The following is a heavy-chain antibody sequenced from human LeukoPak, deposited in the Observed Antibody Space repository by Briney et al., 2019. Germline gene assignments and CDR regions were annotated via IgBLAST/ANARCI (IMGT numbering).Heavy chain of an antibody. D-gene: IGHD6-6*01. V-gene: IGHV3-53*01. CDR2: IYSGGST. Sequence: GGSLRLSRAASGFTVSSNYMSWVRQAPGKGLEWVSVIYSGGSTYYADSVKGRFTISRDNSKNTLYLQMNSLRAEDTAVYYCARMYSSSSYGMDVWGQGTTVTVSS. CDR3: ARMYSSSSYGMDV. J-gene: IGHJ6*02. CDR1: GFTVSSNY.